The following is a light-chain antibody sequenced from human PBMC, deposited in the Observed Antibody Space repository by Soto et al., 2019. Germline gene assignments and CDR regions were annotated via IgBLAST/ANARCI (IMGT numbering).Light chain of an antibody. CDR3: AAWDDRLRGPV. V-gene: IGLV1-47*01. CDR2: NNN. Sequence: QSVLTQPPSASGTPGQRVTISCSGSSSNIGINSVYWYQQFPGTAPKLLIYNNNQRPSGVPDRFSGSKSGTSASLAISGLRSEDEADYYCAAWDDRLRGPVFGGGTKVTVL. CDR1: SSNIGINS. J-gene: IGLJ2*01.